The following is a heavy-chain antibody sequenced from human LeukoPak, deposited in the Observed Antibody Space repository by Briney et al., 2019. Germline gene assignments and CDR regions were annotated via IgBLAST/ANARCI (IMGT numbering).Heavy chain of an antibody. CDR3: AKPRGGTYQYYFDY. CDR1: GFTFSSYA. V-gene: IGHV3-23*01. J-gene: IGHJ4*02. Sequence: GGSLRLSCAASGFTFSSYAMTWVRQAPGKGPEWVSHISGSGSGTYCAASVKGRFTISRDNSKNALYLQMNSLRAEDTALYYCAKPRGGTYQYYFDYWGQGALVTVSS. CDR2: ISGSGSGT. D-gene: IGHD1-26*01.